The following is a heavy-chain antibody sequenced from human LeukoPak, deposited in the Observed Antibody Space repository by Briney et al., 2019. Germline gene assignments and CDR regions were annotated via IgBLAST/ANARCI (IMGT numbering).Heavy chain of an antibody. CDR1: GGSISSSSYY. Sequence: SETLSLTCTVSGGSISSSSYYWGWIRQPPGKGLEWIGSIYYSGSTYYNPSLKSRVTISVDTSKDQFSLKLSSVTAADTAVYYCARDPLGKGGAVGDLWGQGTLVTVSS. CDR2: IYYSGST. D-gene: IGHD6-19*01. J-gene: IGHJ4*02. V-gene: IGHV4-39*02. CDR3: ARDPLGKGGAVGDL.